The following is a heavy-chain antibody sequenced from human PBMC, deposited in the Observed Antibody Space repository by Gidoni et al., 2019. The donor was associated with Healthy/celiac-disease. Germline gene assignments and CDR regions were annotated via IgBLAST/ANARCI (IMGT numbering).Heavy chain of an antibody. CDR2: INHSGST. CDR1: GGSFSGYY. CDR3: ARGPCSGGSCYGYYFDY. V-gene: IGHV4-34*01. Sequence: QVQLQQWGAGLLKLSETLSLTCAVYGGSFSGYYWSWIRQPPGKGLEWIGEINHSGSTNYNPSLKSRVTISVDTSKNQFSLKLSSVTAADTAVYYCARGPCSGGSCYGYYFDYWGQGTLVTVSS. D-gene: IGHD2-15*01. J-gene: IGHJ4*02.